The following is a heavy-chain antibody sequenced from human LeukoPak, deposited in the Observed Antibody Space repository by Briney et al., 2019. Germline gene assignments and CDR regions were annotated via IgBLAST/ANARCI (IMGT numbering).Heavy chain of an antibody. J-gene: IGHJ4*02. V-gene: IGHV3-23*01. CDR2: ISGTSGST. CDR3: AKDKGLYYFDY. CDR1: GFTFSNYG. Sequence: GGSLRLSCAASGFTFSNYGMSWVRQALGKGLEWVSAISGTSGSTYNADSVKGRFTISRDNSKNTVYLQMNSLRAEDTAVYYCAKDKGLYYFDYWGQGTLVTVSS.